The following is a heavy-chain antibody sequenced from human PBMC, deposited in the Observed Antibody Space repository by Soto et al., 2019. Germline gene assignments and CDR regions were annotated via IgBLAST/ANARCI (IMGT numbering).Heavy chain of an antibody. CDR1: GFTFNNYA. CDR2: ISGSGDST. D-gene: IGHD3-10*01. Sequence: EVQLLESGGGLVQPGGSLRLACAASGFTFNNYAMTWVRQAPGRGLEWVSAISGSGDSTFYADSLRARFTISRDNSKDTLFLRMNSLRADDTAVYYCAKGSSASARESPGSWGQGTLVTVSS. J-gene: IGHJ5*02. V-gene: IGHV3-23*01. CDR3: AKGSSASARESPGS.